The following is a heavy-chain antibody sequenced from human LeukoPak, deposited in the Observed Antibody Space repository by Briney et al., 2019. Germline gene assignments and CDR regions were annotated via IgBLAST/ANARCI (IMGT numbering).Heavy chain of an antibody. V-gene: IGHV3-74*01. J-gene: IGHJ4*02. D-gene: IGHD6-19*01. CDR1: GFTFSSYW. CDR2: INSDGSTT. Sequence: GGSLRLSCAASGFTFSSYWMHWVRHAPGKGLVGVSRINSDGSTTSYADSVKGRFTISRDNSKNTLYLQMNSLRAEDTALYYCARRGAVAGTGDYWGQGTLVTVSS. CDR3: ARRGAVAGTGDY.